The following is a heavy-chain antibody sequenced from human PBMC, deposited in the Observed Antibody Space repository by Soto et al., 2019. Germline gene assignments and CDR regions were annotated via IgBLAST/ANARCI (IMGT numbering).Heavy chain of an antibody. Sequence: SETLSLTCTVSGGSISSGGYYWSWIRQHPGKGLEWIGYIYYSGSTYYNPSLKSRVTISVDTSKNQFSLKLSSVTAADTAVYYCARFGYYYYGMDVWGQGTTVTVSS. CDR3: ARFGYYYYGMDV. J-gene: IGHJ6*02. CDR1: GGSISSGGYY. V-gene: IGHV4-31*03. CDR2: IYYSGST. D-gene: IGHD3-16*01.